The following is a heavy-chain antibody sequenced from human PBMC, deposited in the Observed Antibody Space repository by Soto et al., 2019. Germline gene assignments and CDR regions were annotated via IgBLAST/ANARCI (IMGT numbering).Heavy chain of an antibody. V-gene: IGHV4-31*03. CDR3: ARGIVVVIRFDP. D-gene: IGHD3-22*01. J-gene: IGHJ5*02. Sequence: QVQLQESGPGLVKPSQTLSLTCTVSGGSISSGGYYWSWIRQHPGKGLEWIGYIYYSGSTYYNPSLKSRVTISEDTSKNQFSLKLSSVTAADTAVYYCARGIVVVIRFDPWGQGTLVTVSS. CDR1: GGSISSGGYY. CDR2: IYYSGST.